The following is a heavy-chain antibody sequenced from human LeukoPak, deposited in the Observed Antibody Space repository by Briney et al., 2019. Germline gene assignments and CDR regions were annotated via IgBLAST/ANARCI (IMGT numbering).Heavy chain of an antibody. J-gene: IGHJ6*03. V-gene: IGHV1-69*01. Sequence: ASVKVSCKASGGTFSSYAISWVRQPPGQGLEWMGGIIPIFGTANYAQKFQGRVTITADESTSTAYMELSSLRSEDTAVYYCARSSSGYYYYYYMDVWGKGTTVTVSS. D-gene: IGHD6-19*01. CDR2: IIPIFGTA. CDR3: ARSSSGYYYYYYMDV. CDR1: GGTFSSYA.